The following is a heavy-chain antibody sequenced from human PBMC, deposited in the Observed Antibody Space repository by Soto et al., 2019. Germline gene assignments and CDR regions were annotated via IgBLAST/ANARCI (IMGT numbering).Heavy chain of an antibody. CDR2: TYYRSKWYN. D-gene: IGHD6-13*01. J-gene: IGHJ6*02. CDR1: GDSVSSNSAA. Sequence: SQTLSLTCVISGDSVSSNSAAWNWIRQSPSGGLEWLGRTYYRSKWYNDYAVSVKSRITINPDTSKNQFSLQLNSVTPEDTAVYYCARSIAAAPHYYYGMDVWGQGTTVTVSS. V-gene: IGHV6-1*01. CDR3: ARSIAAAPHYYYGMDV.